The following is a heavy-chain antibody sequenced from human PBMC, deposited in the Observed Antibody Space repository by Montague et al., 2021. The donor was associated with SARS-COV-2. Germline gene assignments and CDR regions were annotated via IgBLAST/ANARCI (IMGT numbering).Heavy chain of an antibody. V-gene: IGHV3-48*03. J-gene: IGHJ3*01. CDR1: GFSFSTYN. CDR2: MSAGGNTR. Sequence: SLRLSCAGTGFSFSTYNTHWVRQAPGKGLEWISHMSAGGNTRYYADSVKGRFTVSRDNAKNSLYPQMDSLRAEDTAVYYCAVYTAVVLGQGTMVTVSS. D-gene: IGHD5-18*01. CDR3: AVYTAVV.